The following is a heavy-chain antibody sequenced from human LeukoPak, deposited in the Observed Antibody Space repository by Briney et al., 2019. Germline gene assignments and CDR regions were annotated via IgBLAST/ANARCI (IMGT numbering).Heavy chain of an antibody. Sequence: SETLSLTCTVSGGSISSSSYYWGWIRQPPGKGLEWIGSIYYSGSTYYNPSLKSRVTISVDTSKNQFSLKLSSVTAADTAVYYCARTYYYDSSPYYFDYWGQGTLVTVSS. J-gene: IGHJ4*02. CDR2: IYYSGST. D-gene: IGHD3-22*01. CDR3: ARTYYYDSSPYYFDY. CDR1: GGSISSSSYY. V-gene: IGHV4-39*07.